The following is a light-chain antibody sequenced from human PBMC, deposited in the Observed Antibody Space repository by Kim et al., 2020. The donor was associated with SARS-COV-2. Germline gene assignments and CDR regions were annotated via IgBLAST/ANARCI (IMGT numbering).Light chain of an antibody. Sequence: LGQPVRITGQGDSLRSYYASWYQQKPGQAPVLVIYGKNNRPSGIPDRFSGSSSGNTASLTITGAQAEDEADYYCNSRDSSGNHVVFGGGTQLTVL. CDR1: SLRSYY. J-gene: IGLJ2*01. V-gene: IGLV3-19*01. CDR2: GKN. CDR3: NSRDSSGNHVV.